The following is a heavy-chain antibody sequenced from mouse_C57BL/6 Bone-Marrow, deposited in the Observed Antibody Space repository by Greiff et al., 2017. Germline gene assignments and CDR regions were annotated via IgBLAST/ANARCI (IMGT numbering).Heavy chain of an antibody. J-gene: IGHJ2*01. CDR3: AREYGSY. CDR2: INPGSGGT. V-gene: IGHV1-54*01. D-gene: IGHD1-1*01. Sequence: VQLQQSGAELVRPGTSVKVSCKASGYAFTNYLIEWVKQRPGQGLEWIGVINPGSGGTNYTEKFKGKATLTADKSSSTAYMQLSSLTSEDSAVYFCAREYGSYWGQGTTLTVSS. CDR1: GYAFTNYL.